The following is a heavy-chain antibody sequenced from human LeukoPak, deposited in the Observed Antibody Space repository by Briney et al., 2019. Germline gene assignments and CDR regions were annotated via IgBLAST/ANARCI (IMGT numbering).Heavy chain of an antibody. CDR1: EFNFSSYG. CDR3: AKASGSRSYLAGLDY. Sequence: GGSLRLSCAASEFNFSSYGMSWVRQAPGKGLEWVSVISGNSVSTYYADPVKGRFTISRDNSKNTLYLLMNSLRAEDTAVYYCAKASGSRSYLAGLDYWGQGTLVTVSS. V-gene: IGHV3-23*01. D-gene: IGHD3-10*01. J-gene: IGHJ4*02. CDR2: ISGNSVST.